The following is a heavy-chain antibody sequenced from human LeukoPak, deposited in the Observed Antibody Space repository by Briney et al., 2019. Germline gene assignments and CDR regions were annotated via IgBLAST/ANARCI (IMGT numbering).Heavy chain of an antibody. J-gene: IGHJ4*02. V-gene: IGHV3-48*01. D-gene: IGHD6-19*01. Sequence: GGSLRLSCAASGFTFSSYSMNWVRQAPGKGLEWVSYISSSSSTIYYADSVKGRFTISRGNARNSLYLQMNSLRAEDTAVYYCARGSGWSLFDYWGQGTLVTVSS. CDR2: ISSSSSTI. CDR3: ARGSGWSLFDY. CDR1: GFTFSSYS.